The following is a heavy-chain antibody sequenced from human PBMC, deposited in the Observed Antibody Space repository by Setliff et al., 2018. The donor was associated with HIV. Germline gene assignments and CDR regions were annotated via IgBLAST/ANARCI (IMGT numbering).Heavy chain of an antibody. CDR1: GGSISSNSYY. D-gene: IGHD5-12*01. Sequence: PSETLSLTCTVSGGSISSNSYYWGWIRQPPGKGLEWIGSIYYSGSTYYNPSLKSRVTISVDTSKNQFSLKLSSVTAADTAVYYCARQGGYSGYEGWGQGTLVTVSS. J-gene: IGHJ4*02. V-gene: IGHV4-39*01. CDR2: IYYSGST. CDR3: ARQGGYSGYEG.